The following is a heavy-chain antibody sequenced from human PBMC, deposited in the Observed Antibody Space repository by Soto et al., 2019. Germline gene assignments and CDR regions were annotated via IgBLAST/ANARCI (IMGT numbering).Heavy chain of an antibody. Sequence: ASVKVSCKASGYTFTSYDINWVRQATGQGLEWMGWMNPNSGNTGYAQKFQGRVTMTRNTSISTAYMELSSLRSEDTAVYYCAIRIFGGVGAPYWGQGTLVTVSS. V-gene: IGHV1-8*01. J-gene: IGHJ4*02. CDR3: AIRIFGGVGAPY. CDR2: MNPNSGNT. D-gene: IGHD3-3*01. CDR1: GYTFTSYD.